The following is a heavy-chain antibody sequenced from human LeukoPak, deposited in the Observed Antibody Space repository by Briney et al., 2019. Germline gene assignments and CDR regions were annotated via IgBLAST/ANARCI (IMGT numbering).Heavy chain of an antibody. CDR2: IYTSGST. CDR3: ASGCSGYGTFDY. J-gene: IGHJ4*02. V-gene: IGHV4-61*02. CDR1: GGSISSGSYY. D-gene: IGHD5-12*01. Sequence: PSQTLSLTCTVSGGSISSGSYYWSWIRQPAGKGLEWIGRIYTSGSTNYNPSLKSRVTISVDTSKNQFSLKLSSVTAADTAVYYCASGCSGYGTFDYWGQGTLVTVSS.